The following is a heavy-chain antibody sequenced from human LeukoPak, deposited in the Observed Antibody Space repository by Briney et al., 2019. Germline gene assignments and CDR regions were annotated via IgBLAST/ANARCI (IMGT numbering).Heavy chain of an antibody. V-gene: IGHV1-69*04. D-gene: IGHD3-3*01. Sequence: PVKVSCKASGGSFSSYVITWVRQAPGQGLEWMGRIIPVLGVSNFAQKFQGRVTITADKSTNTAHMELSRLESGDTAVYYCARVTKRYYDFWSGYSDYNAFDIWGQGTMVTVSS. CDR2: IIPVLGVS. J-gene: IGHJ3*02. CDR1: GGSFSSYV. CDR3: ARVTKRYYDFWSGYSDYNAFDI.